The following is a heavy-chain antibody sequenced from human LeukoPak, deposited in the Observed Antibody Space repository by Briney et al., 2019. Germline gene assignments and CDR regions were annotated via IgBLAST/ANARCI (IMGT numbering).Heavy chain of an antibody. CDR1: GGSISSGGYY. D-gene: IGHD2-2*02. CDR3: ARAGFCSSTSCYTMYYFDY. Sequence: PSQTLSLTCTVSGGSISSGGYYWSWIRQHPGKGLEWIGYIYYSGSTYYNPSLKSRVTISEDTSKNQFSLRLSSVTAADTAVYYCARAGFCSSTSCYTMYYFDYWGQGTLVTVSS. CDR2: IYYSGST. V-gene: IGHV4-31*03. J-gene: IGHJ4*02.